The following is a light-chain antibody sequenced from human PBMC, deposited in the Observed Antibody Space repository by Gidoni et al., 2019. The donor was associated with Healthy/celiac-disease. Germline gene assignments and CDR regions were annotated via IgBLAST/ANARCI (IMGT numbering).Light chain of an antibody. Sequence: DIQMTQSPFTLSASVGDRVTITCRASQSISSWLAWYQQKPGKAPKLLIYDASSLESGVPSRFSGSGSGTEFTLTISSLQPDDFATYYCQQYNSYSPPWTFGQGTKVEIK. CDR1: QSISSW. CDR3: QQYNSYSPPWT. J-gene: IGKJ1*01. CDR2: DAS. V-gene: IGKV1-5*01.